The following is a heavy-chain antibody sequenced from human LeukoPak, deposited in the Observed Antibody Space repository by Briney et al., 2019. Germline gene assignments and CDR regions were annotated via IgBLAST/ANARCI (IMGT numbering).Heavy chain of an antibody. J-gene: IGHJ6*04. CDR3: AELGITMIGGV. D-gene: IGHD3-10*02. CDR2: INHSGST. V-gene: IGHV4-34*01. CDR1: GGSFSRYS. Sequence: PSETLSLTCAVYGGSFSRYSWNWIRQPPGKGLEWIGEINHSGSTNYNPSLKSRVTISVDTSKNQFSLKVNSVIAADTAVYYCAELGITMIGGVWGKGTTVTISS.